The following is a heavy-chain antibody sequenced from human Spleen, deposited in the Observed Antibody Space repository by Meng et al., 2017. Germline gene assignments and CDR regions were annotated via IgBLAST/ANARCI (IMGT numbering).Heavy chain of an antibody. J-gene: IGHJ4*02. CDR1: GGSISSSIYY. D-gene: IGHD3-22*01. V-gene: IGHV4-39*02. CDR2: INHGGST. Sequence: QLHLRVSGPGLVKPSETLSLTCTVSGGSISSSIYYWGWIRQPPGKGLEWIGEINHGGSTNYNPSLKSRVTISVDTSKNHFSLNLTSVTAADTAVYYCTRGKKYYYDSTGYFAYWGQGTLVTVSS. CDR3: TRGKKYYYDSTGYFAY.